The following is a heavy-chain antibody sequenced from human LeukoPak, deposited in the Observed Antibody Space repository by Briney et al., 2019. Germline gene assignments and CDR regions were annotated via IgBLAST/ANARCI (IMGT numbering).Heavy chain of an antibody. CDR1: GFTFSNYC. CDR3: AREGPRGNSQFDY. V-gene: IGHV3-33*01. D-gene: IGHD2/OR15-2a*01. Sequence: GRSLRLSCAASGFTFSNYCMHWVRQAPGKGLEWVALIWYDGSNKYYTDSVKGRLTISRDNSKNTLYLQMNSLRAEDTAVYYCAREGPRGNSQFDYWGQGTLVTVSS. CDR2: IWYDGSNK. J-gene: IGHJ4*02.